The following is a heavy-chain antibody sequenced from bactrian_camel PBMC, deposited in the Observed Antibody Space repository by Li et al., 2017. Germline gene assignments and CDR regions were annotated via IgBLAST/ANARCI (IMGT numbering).Heavy chain of an antibody. V-gene: IGHV3S9*01. D-gene: IGHD1*01. CDR3: ASRPLDSSYLCTAAGLSPHSFDS. Sequence: HVQLVESGGGSVQTGGSLTLSCVASGYTVTAYCMGWFRQVPGKEREGVATIVGNKITSYADSVKGRFNISKDDAKNTLYPVMNSLKPEDSAMYYCASRPLDSSYLCTAAGLSPHSFDSWGQGTQVTVS. J-gene: IGHJ6*01. CDR1: GYTVTAYC. CDR2: IVGNKIT.